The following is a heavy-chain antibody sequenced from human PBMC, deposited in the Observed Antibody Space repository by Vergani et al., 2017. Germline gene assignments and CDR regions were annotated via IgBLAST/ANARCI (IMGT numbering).Heavy chain of an antibody. CDR3: ARSESCYDAFDI. Sequence: QVTLRESGPALVKPTQTLTLTCTFSGFSLSTSGMCVSWIRQPPGKALEGLALIDWDDDKYYSTSLKTRLTISKYTSKNQVVLTMTNMDPVDTATYYCARSESCYDAFDIWGQGTMVTVSS. J-gene: IGHJ3*02. CDR2: IDWDDDK. CDR1: GFSLSTSGMC. V-gene: IGHV2-70*01. D-gene: IGHD2-15*01.